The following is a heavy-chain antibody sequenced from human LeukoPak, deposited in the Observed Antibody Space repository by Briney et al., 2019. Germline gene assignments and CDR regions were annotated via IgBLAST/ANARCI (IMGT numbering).Heavy chain of an antibody. CDR2: IIPIFGTA. CDR3: ARGKVPAAMADANY. CDR1: GGTFSSYA. D-gene: IGHD2-2*01. J-gene: IGHJ4*02. Sequence: ASVKVSCKASGGTFSSYAISWVRQAPGQGLEWMGGIIPIFGTANYAQKFQGRVTITADESTSTAYMELSSLRSEDTAVYYCARGKVPAAMADANYWGQGTLVTVSS. V-gene: IGHV1-69*13.